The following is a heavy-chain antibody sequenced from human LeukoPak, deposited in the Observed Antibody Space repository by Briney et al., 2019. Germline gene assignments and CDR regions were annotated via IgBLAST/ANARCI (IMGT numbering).Heavy chain of an antibody. J-gene: IGHJ6*03. CDR2: ISGSGGSI. D-gene: IGHD5-18*01. CDR3: ASFHGYGYGYYMDV. Sequence: GSLRLSCAASGFTFSNYALSWVRQAPGKGLEWVSAISGSGGSIYYADSVKGRFTISRDNSKNTLYLQMNSLRAEDTAVYYCASFHGYGYGYYMDVWGKGTTVTISS. V-gene: IGHV3-23*01. CDR1: GFTFSNYA.